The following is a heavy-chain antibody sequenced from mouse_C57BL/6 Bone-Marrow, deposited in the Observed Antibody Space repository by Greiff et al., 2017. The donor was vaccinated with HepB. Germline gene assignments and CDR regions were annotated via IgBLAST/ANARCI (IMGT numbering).Heavy chain of an antibody. CDR2: ISRGSSTI. CDR1: GFTFSDYG. J-gene: IGHJ3*01. V-gene: IGHV5-17*01. CDR3: ARPLPFAY. Sequence: EVQVVESGGGLVKPGGSLKLSCAASGFTFSDYGMHWVRQAPEKGLEWVAYISRGSSTIYYADTVKGRFTSSSDKAKNTLFLQMTSLRSEDTAMYYCARPLPFAYWGQGTLVTVSA.